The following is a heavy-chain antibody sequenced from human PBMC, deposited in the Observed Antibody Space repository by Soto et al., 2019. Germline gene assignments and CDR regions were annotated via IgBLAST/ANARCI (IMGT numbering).Heavy chain of an antibody. CDR2: ISSSSSTK. CDR3: AGLGGVVAATN. Sequence: EVQLVESGGGLVQPGGSLRLSCAASGFTFSSHSMNWVRQAPGKGLEWISYISSSSSTKYYADSVKGRFTISRDNAKNSLYLKKNGLRAEDTAVYYCAGLGGVVAATNWGQGTLVTVSS. J-gene: IGHJ4*02. CDR1: GFTFSSHS. V-gene: IGHV3-48*01. D-gene: IGHD2-15*01.